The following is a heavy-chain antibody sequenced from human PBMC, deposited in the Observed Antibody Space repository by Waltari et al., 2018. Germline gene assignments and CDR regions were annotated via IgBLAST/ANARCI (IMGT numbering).Heavy chain of an antibody. J-gene: IGHJ2*01. V-gene: IGHV4-39*01. CDR2: IYYSGST. Sequence: QLQLQESGPGLVKPSETLSLTCTVSGGSISSSSYYWGWIRQPPGKGLEWIGSIYYSGSTYYNPSLKSRVTISVDTSKNQFSLKLSSVTAADTAVYYCASSDGYNDGWYFDLWGRGTLVTVSS. CDR1: GGSISSSSYY. CDR3: ASSDGYNDGWYFDL. D-gene: IGHD5-12*01.